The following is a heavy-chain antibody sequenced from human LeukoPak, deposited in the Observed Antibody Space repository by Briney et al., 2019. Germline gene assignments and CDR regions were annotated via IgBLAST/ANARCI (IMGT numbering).Heavy chain of an antibody. V-gene: IGHV3-33*01. Sequence: GGSLRLSCAASGFTFNNYGMHWVRQAPGKGLEWVAVMSYDGSNRYYADSVKGRFTISRDNSKNTLFLQMDSLRAEDTAVYYCAREWSSGWYLSFDYWGQGTLVTVSS. D-gene: IGHD6-19*01. CDR2: MSYDGSNR. J-gene: IGHJ4*02. CDR3: AREWSSGWYLSFDY. CDR1: GFTFNNYG.